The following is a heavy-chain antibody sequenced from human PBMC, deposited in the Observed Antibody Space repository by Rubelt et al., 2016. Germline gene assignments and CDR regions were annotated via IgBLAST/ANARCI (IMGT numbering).Heavy chain of an antibody. V-gene: IGHV4-39*01. J-gene: IGHJ4*02. CDR2: IYYSGST. CDR1: GGSISSSSYY. D-gene: IGHD6-19*01. CDR3: ARLSSGWYYFDY. Sequence: QLQLQESGPGLVKPSETLSLTCTVSGGSISSSSYYWGWIRQPPGKGLEWIGSIYYSGSTYYNPSLNSRVTISVYTSRNQVSLKLSSVTAADTAVYYCARLSSGWYYFDYWGQGTLVTVSS.